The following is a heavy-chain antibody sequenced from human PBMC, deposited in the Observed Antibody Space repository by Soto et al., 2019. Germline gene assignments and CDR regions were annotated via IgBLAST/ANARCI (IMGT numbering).Heavy chain of an antibody. V-gene: IGHV4-31*03. CDR3: ARVAYNWNYLDY. CDR1: GGSISSGGYY. Sequence: LSLTCTVSGGSISSGGYYWSWIRQHPGKGLEWIGYIYYSGGTYYNPSLKSRVTISVDTSKNQFSLKLSSVTAADTAVYYCARVAYNWNYLDYWGQGTLVTVSS. J-gene: IGHJ4*02. D-gene: IGHD1-20*01. CDR2: IYYSGGT.